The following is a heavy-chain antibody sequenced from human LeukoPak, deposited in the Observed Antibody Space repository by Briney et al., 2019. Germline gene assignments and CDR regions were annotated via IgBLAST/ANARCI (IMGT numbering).Heavy chain of an antibody. J-gene: IGHJ4*02. D-gene: IGHD1-26*01. CDR1: GFTFNTYA. CDR2: INAGGDTT. CDR3: AKKAQYNGNYPLDY. V-gene: IGHV3-23*01. Sequence: PGGSLRLSCAASGFTFNTYAMSWVRQAPGKGLEWVSSINAGGDTTYYADSVKGRFTISRDNSKNTLYLQMNSLRAEDTALYFCAKKAQYNGNYPLDYWGQGTLVTVSS.